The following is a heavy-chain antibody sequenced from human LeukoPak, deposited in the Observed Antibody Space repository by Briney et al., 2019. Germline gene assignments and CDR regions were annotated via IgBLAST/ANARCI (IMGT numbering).Heavy chain of an antibody. CDR1: GFTFDDYA. CDR3: AKDIVYNNQVDY. V-gene: IGHV3-43*02. D-gene: IGHD1-1*01. Sequence: GGSLRLSCAASGFTFDDYAMHWVRHAPGKGLEWVSLISGDGGSTHYADSVKGRFTISRDNSKNSLYLQMNSLRTEDTALYYCAKDIVYNNQVDYWGQGTLVTVSS. J-gene: IGHJ4*02. CDR2: ISGDGGST.